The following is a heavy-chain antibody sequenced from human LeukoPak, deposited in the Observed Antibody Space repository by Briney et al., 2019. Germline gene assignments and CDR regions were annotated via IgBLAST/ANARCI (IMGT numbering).Heavy chain of an antibody. D-gene: IGHD3-10*01. CDR3: ARGRITMVRWLRGYFDY. CDR2: IYHSGST. CDR1: GGSISSGGYY. V-gene: IGHV4-30-2*01. J-gene: IGHJ4*03. Sequence: PSETLSLTCTVSGGSISSGGYYWSWIRQPPGKGLEWIGYIYHSGSTYYNPSLKSRVTISVDKSKNQFSLKLSSVTAVDTAVYYCARGRITMVRWLRGYFDYWGQGTTVTVSS.